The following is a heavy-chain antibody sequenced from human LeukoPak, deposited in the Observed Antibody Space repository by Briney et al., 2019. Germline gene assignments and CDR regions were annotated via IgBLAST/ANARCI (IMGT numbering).Heavy chain of an antibody. CDR1: GFTLRSFW. Sequence: QSGGSLRLSCAASGFTLRSFWMSWVRQAPGKGLEWVAVIWYDGSNKYYADSVKGRFTISRDNSKNTLYLQMNSLRAEDTAVYYCARRYCSGGSCYSFRGDWFDPWGQGTLVTVSS. V-gene: IGHV3-33*08. CDR3: ARRYCSGGSCYSFRGDWFDP. D-gene: IGHD2-15*01. J-gene: IGHJ5*02. CDR2: IWYDGSNK.